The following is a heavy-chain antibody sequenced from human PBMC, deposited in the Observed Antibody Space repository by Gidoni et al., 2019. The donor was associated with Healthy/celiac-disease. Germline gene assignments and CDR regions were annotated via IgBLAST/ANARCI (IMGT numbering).Heavy chain of an antibody. D-gene: IGHD3-10*01. J-gene: IGHJ5*02. CDR3: ARGTITMVRGVIPAGAFDP. V-gene: IGHV1-18*01. CDR2: ISAYNGNT. Sequence: QVQLVQSGAEVKKPGASVKVSCKASGYTFTSYGISWVRQAPGQGLEWMGWISAYNGNTNYAQKLQGRVTMTTDTSTSTAYMELRSLRSDDTAVYYCARGTITMVRGVIPAGAFDPWGQGTLVTVSS. CDR1: GYTFTSYG.